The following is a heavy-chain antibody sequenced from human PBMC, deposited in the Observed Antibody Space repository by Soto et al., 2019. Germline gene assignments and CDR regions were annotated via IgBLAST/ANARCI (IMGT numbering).Heavy chain of an antibody. V-gene: IGHV4-34*01. Sequence: SETLSLTCAVYGGSFSGYYWSWIRQPPGKGLEWIGEINHSGSTNYNPSLKSRVTISVDTSKNQFSLKLSSVTAADTAVYYCARLSFSGYSGYEFDSWAQGTLVTVSS. J-gene: IGHJ4*02. CDR1: GGSFSGYY. D-gene: IGHD2-15*01. CDR2: INHSGST. CDR3: ARLSFSGYSGYEFDS.